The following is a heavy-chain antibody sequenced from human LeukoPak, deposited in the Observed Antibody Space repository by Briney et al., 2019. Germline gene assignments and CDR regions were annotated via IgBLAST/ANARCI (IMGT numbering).Heavy chain of an antibody. CDR1: GGSFSGYY. Sequence: SETLSLTCAVYGGSFSGYYWSWIRQTPGKGLEWIGEINHSGSTNYNPSLKSRVTISVDTSKNQFSLKLSSVTAADTAVYYCARVTVSWGRPYYFDYWGQGTLVTVSS. V-gene: IGHV4-34*01. CDR2: INHSGST. J-gene: IGHJ4*02. CDR3: ARVTVSWGRPYYFDY. D-gene: IGHD3-16*01.